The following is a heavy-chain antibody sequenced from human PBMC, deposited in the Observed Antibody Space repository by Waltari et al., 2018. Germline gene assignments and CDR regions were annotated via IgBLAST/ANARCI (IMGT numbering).Heavy chain of an antibody. CDR3: ARPRRGRDAFDV. D-gene: IGHD3-10*01. J-gene: IGHJ3*01. CDR2: IWPDDSDT. Sequence: EVQLVQSGPEVKKSGKSPRISCQVSGYSFSSYWIAGLRQMPGKGLEYMGIIWPDDSDTRYSPSFQGQVIISVDKSIGTAYLQLNTLKASDTAMYYCARPRRGRDAFDVWGPGTMVTVS. CDR1: GYSFSSYW. V-gene: IGHV5-51*03.